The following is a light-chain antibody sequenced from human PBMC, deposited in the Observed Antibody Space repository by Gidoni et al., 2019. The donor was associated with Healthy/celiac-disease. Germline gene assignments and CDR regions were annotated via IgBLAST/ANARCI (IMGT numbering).Light chain of an antibody. V-gene: IGKV3-20*01. CDR2: GAS. Sequence: EILLTQSPATLSLSPGEIATLSCRASQRVSSSYLAWYQQKPGQAPRLLIYGASSRATGIPARFSGSGSGTDFTLTISRLEPEDFAVYYCQQYGSSPPVTFGPGTKVDIK. CDR1: QRVSSSY. CDR3: QQYGSSPPVT. J-gene: IGKJ3*01.